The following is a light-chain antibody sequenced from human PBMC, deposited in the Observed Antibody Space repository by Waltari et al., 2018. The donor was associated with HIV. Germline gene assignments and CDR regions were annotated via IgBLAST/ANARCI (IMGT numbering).Light chain of an antibody. CDR3: SSYAGSINVL. CDR2: EVS. Sequence: QSALTQPPSASGSPGQSVTISCTGTSRDVGGYNYVSWYQQHPGKAPKLLIAEVSKRPSWFPDRFSGSKSGNTASLTVSGLQAEDEADYYCSSYAGSINVLFGGGTKLAVL. CDR1: SRDVGGYNY. J-gene: IGLJ2*01. V-gene: IGLV2-8*01.